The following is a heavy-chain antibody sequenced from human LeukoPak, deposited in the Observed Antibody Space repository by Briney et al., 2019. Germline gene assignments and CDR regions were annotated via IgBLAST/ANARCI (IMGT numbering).Heavy chain of an antibody. CDR1: GYTFTGYY. J-gene: IGHJ6*03. CDR2: IKPNSGGK. D-gene: IGHD4-17*01. V-gene: IGHV1-2*02. CDR3: GRGGSTVATSFIYYMEV. Sequence: ASVKVSCKASGYTFTGYYMHWVGQAPGQGLEWMGGIKPNSGGKNYAQKFQDRVTMTRDTSINTAYMELSRLRSDDTAMYYCGRGGSTVATSFIYYMEVWGKGITVTVSS.